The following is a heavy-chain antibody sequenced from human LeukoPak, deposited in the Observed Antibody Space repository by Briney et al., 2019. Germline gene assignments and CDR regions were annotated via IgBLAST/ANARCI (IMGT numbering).Heavy chain of an antibody. Sequence: ASVKVSCKVSGYTLTELSMHWVRQAPGKGLEWMGGFDPEDGETIYAQKFQGRVTMTEDTSTDTAYMELSGLRSEDTAVYYCATDRRYGSGSYYKDAFDIGGQGTMATVSS. CDR1: GYTLTELS. V-gene: IGHV1-24*01. CDR3: ATDRRYGSGSYYKDAFDI. CDR2: FDPEDGET. J-gene: IGHJ3*02. D-gene: IGHD3-10*01.